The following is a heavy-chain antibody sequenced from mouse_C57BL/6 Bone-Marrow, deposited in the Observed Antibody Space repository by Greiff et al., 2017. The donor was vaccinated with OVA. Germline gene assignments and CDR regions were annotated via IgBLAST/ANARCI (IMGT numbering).Heavy chain of an antibody. J-gene: IGHJ3*01. CDR2: INPNNGGT. Sequence: EVKLMESGPELVKPGASVKIPCKASGYTFTDYNMDWVKQSHGKSLEWIGDINPNNGGTIYNQKFKGKATLTVDKSSSTAYMELRSLTSEDTAVYYCARNEWLLRLFAYWGQGTLVTVSA. V-gene: IGHV1-18*01. CDR3: ARNEWLLRLFAY. D-gene: IGHD1-2*01. CDR1: GYTFTDYN.